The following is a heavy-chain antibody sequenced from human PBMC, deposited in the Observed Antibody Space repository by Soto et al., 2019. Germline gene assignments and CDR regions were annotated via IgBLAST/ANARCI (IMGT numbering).Heavy chain of an antibody. CDR3: ARVQGRWYGSGSYQGMDV. D-gene: IGHD3-10*01. Sequence: QVQLVESGGGVVQSERSLRLSCAASGFTFRNYGMYWVRQAPGKGLEWVAVIWYDGSNKYYADSVKGRFTISRDNSRNTLYLQMNSLRAEDTAIYYCARVQGRWYGSGSYQGMDVWGQGTTVTVSS. V-gene: IGHV3-33*01. J-gene: IGHJ6*02. CDR2: IWYDGSNK. CDR1: GFTFRNYG.